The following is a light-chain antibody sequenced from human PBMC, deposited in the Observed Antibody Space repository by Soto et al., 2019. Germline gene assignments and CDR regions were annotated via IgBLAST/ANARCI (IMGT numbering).Light chain of an antibody. CDR2: GTS. Sequence: IVLPEAPGTLSLSPGERATLSCRASQTVTSSYLAWYQQKPGQAPGLLIYGTSTRASGVPDRFRGSGSGTEFTLTVSRLEPEDFAVYYCQQYATSPWTFGQGTKVDIK. CDR1: QTVTSSY. CDR3: QQYATSPWT. V-gene: IGKV3-20*01. J-gene: IGKJ1*01.